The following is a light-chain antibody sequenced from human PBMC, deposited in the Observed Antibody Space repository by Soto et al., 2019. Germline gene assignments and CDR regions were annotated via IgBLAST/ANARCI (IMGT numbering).Light chain of an antibody. J-gene: IGKJ4*01. CDR3: QHYDNLPPLT. CDR2: DAS. CDR1: QSISNY. V-gene: IGKV3-11*01. Sequence: EIVLTPSPATLSLSPGERATLSCRANQSISNYLAWYQQRPGQAPRLLVYDASKRATGIPARFSGSGSGTDFTLTISRLETEDSAVYYCQHYDNLPPLTFGGGTKVDIK.